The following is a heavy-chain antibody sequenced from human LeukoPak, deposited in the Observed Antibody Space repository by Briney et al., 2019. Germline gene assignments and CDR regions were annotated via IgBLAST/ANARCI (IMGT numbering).Heavy chain of an antibody. D-gene: IGHD6-13*01. J-gene: IGHJ2*01. V-gene: IGHV3-30*18. CDR1: GFTFRSYD. CDR2: ISYDGSNK. CDR3: AKDSEIAAAGSYWYFDL. Sequence: PGRSLRLSCAASGFTFRSYDMHWVRQAPGKGLQWVAVISYDGSNKCHTDSVKGRFTISRDNSKNTLYLQMSSLRAEDTAVYYCAKDSEIAAAGSYWYFDLWGRGTLVTVSS.